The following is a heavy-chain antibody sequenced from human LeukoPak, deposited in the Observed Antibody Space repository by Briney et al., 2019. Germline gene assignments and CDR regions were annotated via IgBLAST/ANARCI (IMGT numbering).Heavy chain of an antibody. Sequence: PGGSLRLSCAASGFTFSSYWMHWVRQAPGKGLVWVSRINSDGSSTSYADSVKGRFTISRDNAKNTLYLQMNSLRAEDTAVYSCATQPDPYSYGYGGAFDIWGQGTMVTVSS. CDR2: INSDGSST. D-gene: IGHD5-18*01. V-gene: IGHV3-74*01. J-gene: IGHJ3*02. CDR1: GFTFSSYW. CDR3: ATQPDPYSYGYGGAFDI.